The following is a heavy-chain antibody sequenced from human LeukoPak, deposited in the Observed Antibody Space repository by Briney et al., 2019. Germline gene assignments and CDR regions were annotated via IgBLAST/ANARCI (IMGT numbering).Heavy chain of an antibody. V-gene: IGHV4-38-2*02. CDR2: IYHSGGA. J-gene: IGHJ3*01. CDR3: AREVNAETPSADAFDL. Sequence: SETLSLTCTVSGYSISSGYSWGWIRQPPGKGLEWIGYIYHSGGAHYNPSLKSPASISVDTSKNQFSLELRSVTAADTAVYYCAREVNAETPSADAFDLWGQGTIVTVSS. D-gene: IGHD2-21*01. CDR1: GYSISSGYS.